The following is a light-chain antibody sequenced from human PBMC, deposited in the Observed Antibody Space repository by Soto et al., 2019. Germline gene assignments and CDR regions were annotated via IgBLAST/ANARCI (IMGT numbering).Light chain of an antibody. CDR2: GAS. V-gene: IGKV3-20*01. CDR3: QQYGSSPYT. Sequence: EIVLTQSPGTLSLSPGERATLSYRASQSVSSTYLAWYQQKPGRAPRLLIYGASSRATGIPDRFSGSGSGTDFTLTISRLEPEDFAVYYCQQYGSSPYTFGQGTKLEIK. CDR1: QSVSSTY. J-gene: IGKJ2*01.